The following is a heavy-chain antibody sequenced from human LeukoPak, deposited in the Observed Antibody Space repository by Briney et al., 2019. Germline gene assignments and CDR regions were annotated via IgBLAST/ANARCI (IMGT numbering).Heavy chain of an antibody. CDR2: ISSSGSTI. CDR1: GFTFSDYY. Sequence: PGGSLRLSCAASGFTFSDYYMSWIRQAPGKGLEWVSYISSSGSTIYYADSVKGRFTTSRDNAKNSLYLQMNSLRAEDTAVYYCARRIAAAPGLESYGMDVWGKGTTVTVSS. V-gene: IGHV3-11*01. J-gene: IGHJ6*04. D-gene: IGHD6-13*01. CDR3: ARRIAAAPGLESYGMDV.